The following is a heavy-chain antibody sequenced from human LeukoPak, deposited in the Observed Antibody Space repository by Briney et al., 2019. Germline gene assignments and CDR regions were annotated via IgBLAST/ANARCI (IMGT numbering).Heavy chain of an antibody. J-gene: IGHJ4*02. Sequence: GGSLRLSCVGAGFTFSNYAMSWVRQAPGKGLEWVANIKEDGSEKYYVDSVKGRFTISRDNAKNSLYLQMNSLRAEDTAVYYCVRDNCTGTSCHHFDYWGQGTLVTVSS. CDR1: GFTFSNYA. CDR2: IKEDGSEK. CDR3: VRDNCTGTSCHHFDY. D-gene: IGHD2-2*01. V-gene: IGHV3-7*01.